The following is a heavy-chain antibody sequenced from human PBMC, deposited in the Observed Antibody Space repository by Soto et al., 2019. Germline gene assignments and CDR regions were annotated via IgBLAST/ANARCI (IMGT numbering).Heavy chain of an antibody. CDR2: IYYTGST. CDR3: ARKLVGATDDFDY. CDR1: GGSIIISSYY. D-gene: IGHD1-26*01. V-gene: IGHV4-39*01. Sequence: SETLSLTCTVSGGSIIISSYYWVWIRQPPGKGLEWIGSIYYTGSTYYDPSLKSRVTISVDTSKNQFSLKLSSVTAADTAVYYCARKLVGATDDFDYWGQGTLVTVSS. J-gene: IGHJ4*02.